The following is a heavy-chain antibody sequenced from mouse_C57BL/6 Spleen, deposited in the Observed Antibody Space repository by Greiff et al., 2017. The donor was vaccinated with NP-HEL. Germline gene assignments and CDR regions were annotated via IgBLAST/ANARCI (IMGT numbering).Heavy chain of an antibody. J-gene: IGHJ2*01. CDR3: ARNGGWLLDY. CDR1: GFTFSDYG. Sequence: EVKVVESGGGLVKPGGSLKLSCAASGFTFSDYGMHWVRQAPEKGLEWVAYISSGSSTIYYADTVKGRFTISRDNAKNTLFLQRTSLRSEDTAMYYCARNGGWLLDYWGQGTTLTVSS. D-gene: IGHD2-3*01. V-gene: IGHV5-17*01. CDR2: ISSGSSTI.